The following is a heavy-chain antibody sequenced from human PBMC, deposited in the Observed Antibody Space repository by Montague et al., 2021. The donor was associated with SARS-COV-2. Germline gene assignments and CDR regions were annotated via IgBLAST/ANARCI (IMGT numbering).Heavy chain of an antibody. CDR2: IHHGGST. V-gene: IGHV4-34*01. D-gene: IGHD3-10*01. CDR3: ARLGDGVVPSPILGVGPYYSYYYMDV. J-gene: IGHJ6*03. Sequence: SETLSLTCAVYGGSFSTYSWNWIRQPPGKGLEWIGEIHHGGSTNYNPSLKSRVTISADTSTNQFSLKLTSVAAADTAVYYCARLGDGVVPSPILGVGPYYSYYYMDVWGKGTTVTVSS. CDR1: GGSFSTYS.